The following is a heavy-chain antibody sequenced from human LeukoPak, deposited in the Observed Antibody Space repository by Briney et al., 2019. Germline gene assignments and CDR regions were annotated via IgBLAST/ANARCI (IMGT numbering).Heavy chain of an antibody. CDR2: ISWNSGSI. CDR3: AKGRYYYGSGLEY. J-gene: IGHJ4*02. V-gene: IGHV3-9*01. D-gene: IGHD3-10*01. Sequence: PGRSLRLSCAASGFTFDDYAMHWVRQAPGKGLEWDSGISWNSGSIGYADSVKGRFTISRDNAKNSLYLQMNSLRAEDTALYYCAKGRYYYGSGLEYWGQGTLVTVSS. CDR1: GFTFDDYA.